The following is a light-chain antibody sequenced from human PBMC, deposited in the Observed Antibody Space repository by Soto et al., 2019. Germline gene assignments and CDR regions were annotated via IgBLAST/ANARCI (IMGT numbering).Light chain of an antibody. Sequence: DIQVTQSPSSLSASVGDRLTITCQASQDISTYLNWYQQKPGKAPKLLISDASKLEPGVPTRFTGSGSVTDFSLSISSLQPEDSATYYCQQYDTLRTFGQGTKVEIK. J-gene: IGKJ2*01. V-gene: IGKV1-33*01. CDR1: QDISTY. CDR2: DAS. CDR3: QQYDTLRT.